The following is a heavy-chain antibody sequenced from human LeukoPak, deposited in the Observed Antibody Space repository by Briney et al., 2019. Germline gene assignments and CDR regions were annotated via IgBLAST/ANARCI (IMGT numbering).Heavy chain of an antibody. CDR2: IYTSGST. D-gene: IGHD3-10*01. CDR1: GGSISSYY. J-gene: IGHJ5*02. V-gene: IGHV4-4*07. CDR3: ARGGNLGYYGSGSYYYRPPNWFDP. Sequence: SETLSLTCTVSGGSISSYYWSWIRQPAGKGLEWIGRIYTSGSTNYNPSLKSRVTMSVDTSKNQFSLKLSSVTAADTAVYYCARGGNLGYYGSGSYYYRPPNWFDPWGQGTLVTVPS.